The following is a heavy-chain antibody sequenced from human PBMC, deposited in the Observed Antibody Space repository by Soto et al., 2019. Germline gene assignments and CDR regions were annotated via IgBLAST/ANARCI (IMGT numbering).Heavy chain of an antibody. CDR2: IYYSGST. CDR1: GGSISSGGYY. CDR3: ARGAAMVIRRSWYFDL. Sequence: QVQLQESGPGLVKPSQTLSLTCTVSGGSISSGGYYWSWIRQHPGKGLEWIGYIYYSGSTYYNSSLESRATISVDTSKNLFALKLSSVTAADTAVYYCARGAAMVIRRSWYFDLWGRGTLVTVSS. J-gene: IGHJ2*01. V-gene: IGHV4-31*03. D-gene: IGHD2-2*01.